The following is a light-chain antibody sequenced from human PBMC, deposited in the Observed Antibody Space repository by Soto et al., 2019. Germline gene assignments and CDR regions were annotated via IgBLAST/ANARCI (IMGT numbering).Light chain of an antibody. V-gene: IGKV3-11*01. CDR2: DAS. CDR1: QSVNNY. Sequence: EIVLTQSPATLSLSPGERATLSCRASQSVNNYLAWYQQKPGQAPRLLIYDASNRATGIPARFSGSGSGTAFPLTIISLEPEDFAVYYCQQRPHWPPWTFGQGTKVEIK. CDR3: QQRPHWPPWT. J-gene: IGKJ1*01.